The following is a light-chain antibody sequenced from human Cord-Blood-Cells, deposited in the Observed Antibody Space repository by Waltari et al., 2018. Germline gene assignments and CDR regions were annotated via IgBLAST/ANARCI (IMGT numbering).Light chain of an antibody. CDR2: KAS. V-gene: IGKV1-5*03. J-gene: IGKJ1*01. CDR3: QQDYSYPRT. Sequence: IQMTPSPSTLSASVGDGVTITCRASQSISSWLYWYQQKPGNAPKLLIYKASSLESGVPSRFSGSGSGTEFTLTISSLQPDDFATYYCQQDYSYPRTFGQGTKVEIK. CDR1: QSISSW.